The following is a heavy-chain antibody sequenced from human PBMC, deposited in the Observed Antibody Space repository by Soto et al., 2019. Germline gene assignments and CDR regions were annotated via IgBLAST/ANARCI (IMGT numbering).Heavy chain of an antibody. CDR1: GFTFSSYG. Sequence: QVQLVESGGGVVQPGRSLRLSCAASGFTFSSYGMHWVRQAPGKGLEWVAVISYDGSNKYYADSVKGRFTISRDNSKNTLYLQMNRLRAEDTAVYYCAPWFGAFEYWGQGTLVSVSS. J-gene: IGHJ4*02. CDR2: ISYDGSNK. CDR3: APWFGAFEY. D-gene: IGHD3-10*01. V-gene: IGHV3-30*03.